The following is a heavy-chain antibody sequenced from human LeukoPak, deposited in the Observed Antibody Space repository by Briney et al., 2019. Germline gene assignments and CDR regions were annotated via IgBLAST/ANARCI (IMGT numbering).Heavy chain of an antibody. J-gene: IGHJ3*02. CDR3: ARIRRRWLQFDAFDI. CDR2: IYYSGST. V-gene: IGHV4-30-4*01. D-gene: IGHD5-24*01. Sequence: SQTLSLTCTVSGGSISSGDYYWSWIRQPPGKGLEWIGYIYYSGSTYYNPSLKSRVTISVDTSKNQFSLKLSSVTAADTAVYYCARIRRRWLQFDAFDIWGQGTMVTVSS. CDR1: GGSISSGDYY.